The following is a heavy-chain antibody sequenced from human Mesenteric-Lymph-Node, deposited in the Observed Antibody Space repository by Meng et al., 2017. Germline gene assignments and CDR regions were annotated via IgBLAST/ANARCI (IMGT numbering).Heavy chain of an antibody. J-gene: IGHJ4*02. D-gene: IGHD1-14*01. Sequence: GGSLRLSCAASGFTFSTYCMDWVRQAPGKGLEWVSYISSGSTYRHYAESVKGRFTISGDNAKNSLYLQMNSLRAEDTAVYYCARDKRDNQFFDYWGQGTLVTVSS. V-gene: IGHV3-21*01. CDR3: ARDKRDNQFFDY. CDR1: GFTFSTYC. CDR2: ISSGSTYR.